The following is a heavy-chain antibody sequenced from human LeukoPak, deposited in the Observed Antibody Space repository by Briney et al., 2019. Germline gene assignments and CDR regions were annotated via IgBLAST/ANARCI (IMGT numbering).Heavy chain of an antibody. CDR1: GFTFDDYA. CDR3: AKDTAPVVRARHGMDV. J-gene: IGHJ6*02. Sequence: GRSLRLSCAASGFTFDDYAMHWVRQAPGKGLEWVSGISWNSGSIGYADSVKGRFTISRDNAKNSLYLQMNSLRAEDTALYYCAKDTAPVVRARHGMDVCDQGPTVTVSS. D-gene: IGHD2-2*01. V-gene: IGHV3-9*01. CDR2: ISWNSGSI.